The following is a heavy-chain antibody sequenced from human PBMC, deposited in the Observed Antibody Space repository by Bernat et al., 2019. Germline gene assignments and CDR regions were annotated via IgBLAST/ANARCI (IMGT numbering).Heavy chain of an antibody. CDR2: IDPATGKT. D-gene: IGHD4-17*01. CDR1: RYSFISYG. CDR3: ARSHDYGDPYFDY. Sequence: QVQLVQSASEVKNPGASVNISCKALRYSFISYGIHWLRQAPGQRLEWVGWIDPATGKTKFSQKFQGRVTMTGDTSTSTVHMELSSLRSEDTAVYYCARSHDYGDPYFDYWGQGTLVTVSS. J-gene: IGHJ4*02. V-gene: IGHV1-3*01.